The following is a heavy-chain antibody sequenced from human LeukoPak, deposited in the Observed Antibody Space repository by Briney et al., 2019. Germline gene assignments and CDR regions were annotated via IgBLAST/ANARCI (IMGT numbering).Heavy chain of an antibody. CDR1: GYTFTSYA. D-gene: IGHD3-10*01. J-gene: IGHJ5*02. CDR3: ARSPKYSTTMVRGVILVHWFDP. CDR2: INACNGNT. V-gene: IGHV1-3*01. Sequence: ASVKVSCKASGYTFTSYAMHWVRQAPGQRLEWMGWINACNGNTKYSQQFQGKVTITRDTSASTAYIKLSSLRSEDTAVYYCARSPKYSTTMVRGVILVHWFDPWGQGTLVTVSS.